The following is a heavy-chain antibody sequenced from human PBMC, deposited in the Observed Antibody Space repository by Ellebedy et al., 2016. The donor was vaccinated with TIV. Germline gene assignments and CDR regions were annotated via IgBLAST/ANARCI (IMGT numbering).Heavy chain of an antibody. V-gene: IGHV3-30*18. J-gene: IGHJ6*02. CDR3: AKDQKGGNGVDV. CDR2: ISYDGTNK. Sequence: GESPKISCAASGFPFSGYCMPWVRQAPSKGLEWVAVISYDGTNKYYADSVKGRFTISSYNSKNTLYLQMYSLRAEDTAVYYCAKDQKGGNGVDVWGQGTTVTVSS. D-gene: IGHD3-16*01. CDR1: GFPFSGYC.